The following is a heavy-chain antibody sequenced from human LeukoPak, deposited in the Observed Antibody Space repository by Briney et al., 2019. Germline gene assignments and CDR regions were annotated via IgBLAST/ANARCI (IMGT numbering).Heavy chain of an antibody. CDR1: GGTFSSYA. CDR2: IIPIFGTA. V-gene: IGHV1-69*13. D-gene: IGHD6-19*01. CDR3: ARDSIRIAVAGRFLGY. Sequence: GASVKVSCKASGGTFSSYAISWVRQAPGQGLEWMGGIIPIFGTANYAQKFQGRVTITADESTSTAYMELSSLRSEDTAVYYCARDSIRIAVAGRFLGYWGQGTLVTVSS. J-gene: IGHJ4*02.